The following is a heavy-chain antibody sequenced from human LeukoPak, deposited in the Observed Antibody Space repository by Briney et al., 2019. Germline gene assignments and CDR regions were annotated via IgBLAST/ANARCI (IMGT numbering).Heavy chain of an antibody. Sequence: GGSLRLSCAASGFTFSSYGMHWVRQAPGKGLEWVAFIRYDGSNKYYADSVEGRFTISRDNSKNTLYLQMNSLRAEDTAVYYCARGSSSALPEVRYYYYYMDVWGKGTTVTVSS. V-gene: IGHV3-30*02. D-gene: IGHD6-6*01. CDR2: IRYDGSNK. CDR1: GFTFSSYG. J-gene: IGHJ6*03. CDR3: ARGSSSALPEVRYYYYYMDV.